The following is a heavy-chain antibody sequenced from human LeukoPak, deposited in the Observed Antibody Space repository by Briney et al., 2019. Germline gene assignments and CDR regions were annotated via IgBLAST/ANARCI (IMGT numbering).Heavy chain of an antibody. CDR2: ISWNSGSI. CDR3: AKIAAAGTSYYYYYYYMDV. Sequence: PGGSLRLSCAASGFTFDDYAMHWVRQALGKGLEWVSGISWNSGSIGYADSVKGRFTISRDNAKNSLYLQMNSLRAEDTALYYCAKIAAAGTSYYYYYYYMDVWGKGTTVTVSS. CDR1: GFTFDDYA. J-gene: IGHJ6*03. D-gene: IGHD6-13*01. V-gene: IGHV3-9*01.